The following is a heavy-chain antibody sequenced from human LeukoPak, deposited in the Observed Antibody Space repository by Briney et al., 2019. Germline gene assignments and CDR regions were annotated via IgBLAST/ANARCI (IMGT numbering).Heavy chain of an antibody. J-gene: IGHJ4*02. CDR2: INPSGGST. CDR3: ARDPIYCSSTSCSPDY. CDR1: GYTFATYG. Sequence: ASVKVSCKASGYTFATYGISWVRQAPGQGLEWMGIINPSGGSTSYAQKFQGRVTMTRDTSTSTVYMELSSLRSEDTAVYYCARDPIYCSSTSCSPDYWGQGTLVTVSS. V-gene: IGHV1-46*01. D-gene: IGHD2-2*01.